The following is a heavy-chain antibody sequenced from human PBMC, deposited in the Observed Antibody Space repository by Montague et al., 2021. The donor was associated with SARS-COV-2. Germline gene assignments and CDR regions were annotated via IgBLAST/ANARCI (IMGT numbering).Heavy chain of an antibody. D-gene: IGHD5-24*01. CDR3: ARVFPRWLQFDPYFDY. CDR2: IYYSGST. CDR1: GGSISSYY. V-gene: IGHV4-59*01. J-gene: IGHJ4*02. Sequence: SETLSLTCTVPGGSISSYYWSWIRQPPGKGPEWIGYIYYSGSTNYNPSLKSRVTISVDTSKNQFSLKLSSVTAADTAVYYCARVFPRWLQFDPYFDYWGQGTLVTVSS.